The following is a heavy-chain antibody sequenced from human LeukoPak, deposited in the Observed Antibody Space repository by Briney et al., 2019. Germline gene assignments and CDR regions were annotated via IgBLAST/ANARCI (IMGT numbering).Heavy chain of an antibody. V-gene: IGHV6-1*01. D-gene: IGHD6-13*01. CDR1: GDSLSSKSAA. CDR2: TYYRSKWNN. Sequence: SQTLSLTCVISGDSLSSKSAAWNWIRQSPSRGLEWLGRTYYRSKWNNDYAVSVRSRITITPDTSKNQFSLQLNSVTPEDTAVYYCASYGIAEVWGQGTLVTVSS. CDR3: ASYGIAEV. J-gene: IGHJ4*02.